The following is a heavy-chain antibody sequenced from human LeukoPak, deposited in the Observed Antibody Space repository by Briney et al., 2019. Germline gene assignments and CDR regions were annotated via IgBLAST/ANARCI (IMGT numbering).Heavy chain of an antibody. CDR2: ISYDGSNK. V-gene: IGHV3-30*03. D-gene: IGHD6-19*01. J-gene: IGHJ4*02. Sequence: GGSLRLSCAASGFTFSSYGMHWVRQAPGKGLEWVAVISYDGSNKYYADSVKGRFTISRDNSKNTLYLQMSSLRAEDTAVYYCARISLSGWANDYWGQGTLVTVSS. CDR3: ARISLSGWANDY. CDR1: GFTFSSYG.